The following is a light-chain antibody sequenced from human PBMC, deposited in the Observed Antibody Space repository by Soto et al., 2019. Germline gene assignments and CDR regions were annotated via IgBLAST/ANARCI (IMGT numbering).Light chain of an antibody. V-gene: IGKV1-5*03. Sequence: DIQMTQSPSTLSASVGDRVTITYRASQTISSWLARYQQKPGKAPKLLIYKASSLESGVPSRFSGSGSGTEFTLTISSLQPDDFATYYCQQSNSYSYTFGQGTKLEIK. CDR2: KAS. CDR1: QTISSW. J-gene: IGKJ2*01. CDR3: QQSNSYSYT.